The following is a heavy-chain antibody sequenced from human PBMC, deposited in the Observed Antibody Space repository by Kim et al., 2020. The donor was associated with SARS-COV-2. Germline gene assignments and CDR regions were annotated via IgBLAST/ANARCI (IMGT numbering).Heavy chain of an antibody. CDR3: TTDIRLPAEIYYYGMDV. CDR1: GFTFSNAW. D-gene: IGHD2-15*01. Sequence: GGSLRLSCAASGFTFSNAWMSWVRQAPGKGLEWVGRIKSKTDGGTTDYAAPVKGRFTISRDDSKNTLYLQMNSLKTEDTAVYYCTTDIRLPAEIYYYGMDVWGQGTTVTVSS. CDR2: IKSKTDGGTT. J-gene: IGHJ6*02. V-gene: IGHV3-15*01.